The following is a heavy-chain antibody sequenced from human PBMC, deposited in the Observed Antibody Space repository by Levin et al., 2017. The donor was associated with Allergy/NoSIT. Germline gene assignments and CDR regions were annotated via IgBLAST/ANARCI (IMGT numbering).Heavy chain of an antibody. CDR3: ARVRLHTSGENWFDP. V-gene: IGHV3-53*01. J-gene: IGHJ5*02. CDR2: IYSGGST. Sequence: PGGSLRLSCAGSGFTVINNYMTWVRQAPGKGLEWVSLIYSGGSTYYADSVRGRFTISRDNSKNTLFLHMNSLRPEDSAMYYCARVRLHTSGENWFDPWGQGTLVTVSS. CDR1: GFTVINNY. D-gene: IGHD3-22*01.